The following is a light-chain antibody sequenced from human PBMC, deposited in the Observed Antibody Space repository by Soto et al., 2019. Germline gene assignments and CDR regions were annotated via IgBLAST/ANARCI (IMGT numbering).Light chain of an antibody. J-gene: IGKJ4*01. CDR1: QSVTSTY. Sequence: EIVLTQSPGTLSLSPGERATLSCRASQSVTSTYLAWYQQKPGQAPRLLIYGASKRQSGVPARFSGGGSGTDFTLTISSQEPEDFAVYYCQQFSGSVTFGGGTRVDI. CDR3: QQFSGSVT. V-gene: IGKV3-20*01. CDR2: GAS.